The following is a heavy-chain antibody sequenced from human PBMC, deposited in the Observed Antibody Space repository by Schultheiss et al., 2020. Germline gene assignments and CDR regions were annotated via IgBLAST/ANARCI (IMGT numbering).Heavy chain of an antibody. CDR2: IKSKTDGGTT. J-gene: IGHJ4*02. CDR1: SFTFINAW. CDR3: AKDKAVYYYFDY. D-gene: IGHD6-6*01. V-gene: IGHV3-15*07. Sequence: GESLKISCSASSFTFINAWMNWVRQAPGKGLEWVGRIKSKTDGGTTDYAAPVKGRFTISRDDSKNTLYLEMNSLRAEDTAVYYCAKDKAVYYYFDYWGQGTLVTVSS.